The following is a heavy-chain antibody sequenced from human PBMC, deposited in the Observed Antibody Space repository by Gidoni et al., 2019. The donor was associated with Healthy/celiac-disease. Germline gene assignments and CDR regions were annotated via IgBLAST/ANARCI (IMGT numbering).Heavy chain of an antibody. Sequence: QVQLQESGPGLVQPSQTLSLTCPVSAGSISSGGYYWSWIRQHPGKGLEWIGYIYYSGSTYYNPSLKSRVTISVDTSKNQFSLKLSSVTAADTAVYYCARAFDWLSHFDYWGQGTLVTVSS. CDR3: ARAFDWLSHFDY. J-gene: IGHJ4*02. D-gene: IGHD3-9*01. CDR2: IYYSGST. V-gene: IGHV4-31*03. CDR1: AGSISSGGYY.